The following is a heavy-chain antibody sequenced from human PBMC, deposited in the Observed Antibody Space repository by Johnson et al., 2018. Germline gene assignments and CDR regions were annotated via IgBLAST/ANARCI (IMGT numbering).Heavy chain of an antibody. CDR3: ARLPGREYWGAFDF. V-gene: IGHV5-51*01. D-gene: IGHD7-27*01. CDR2: IHPGDSDT. Sequence: VQLVQSGAEVKKPGESLKISCTGSGYTFTDYWIGWVRQMPGKGLEWLAIIHPGDSDTRYSPSFQGQVTISPAKSIPPAYLQWSCRKASDPAIYYCARLPGREYWGAFDFWGQVTLVTVSS. CDR1: GYTFTDYW. J-gene: IGHJ4*02.